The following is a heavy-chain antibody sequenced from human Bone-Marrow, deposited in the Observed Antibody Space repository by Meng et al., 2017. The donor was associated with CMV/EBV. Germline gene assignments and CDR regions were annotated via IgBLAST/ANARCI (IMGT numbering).Heavy chain of an antibody. D-gene: IGHD6-13*01. CDR3: TKDLAAYSSSWYSFGPSSYYYYGMDV. CDR2: IRYDGNNK. Sequence: GGPLRLSCAASGFTFSSYGMHWVRQAPGKGLEWVAFIRYDGNNKYYADSVKGRFTIFRDNSKNTLYLQMNSLRAEDTAVYYCTKDLAAYSSSWYSFGPSSYYYYGMDVWGEGTTVTVSS. CDR1: GFTFSSYG. V-gene: IGHV3-30*02. J-gene: IGHJ6*02.